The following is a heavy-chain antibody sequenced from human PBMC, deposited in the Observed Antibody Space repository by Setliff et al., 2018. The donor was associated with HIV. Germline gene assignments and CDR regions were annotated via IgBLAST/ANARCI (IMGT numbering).Heavy chain of an antibody. D-gene: IGHD5-18*01. CDR2: IYPGDSDT. J-gene: IGHJ4*02. V-gene: IGHV5-51*01. CDR3: ARSEAAMVESFDY. Sequence: GESLKISCKGSGYSFTSYWLGWVRQMPGKGLEWMGIIYPGDSDTRYSPSFQGQVTISADKSISTAYLQWSSLKASDTAMYYCARSEAAMVESFDYWGQGTLVTVSS. CDR1: GYSFTSYW.